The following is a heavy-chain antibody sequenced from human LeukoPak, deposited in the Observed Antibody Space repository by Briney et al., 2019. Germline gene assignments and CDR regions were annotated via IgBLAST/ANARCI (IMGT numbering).Heavy chain of an antibody. D-gene: IGHD2-8*01. V-gene: IGHV4-59*01. CDR2: FHNSGTS. J-gene: IGHJ3*02. Sequence: SETLSLTCTVSDDSISDYYRGWIRQPPGKGLEWIGYFHNSGTSTYNPSLKSRVTISVDMSKQQLSLKLTSVTAADTAVYFCARDIFPGIMVGAFDIWGQGTMVTVST. CDR1: DDSISDYY. CDR3: ARDIFPGIMVGAFDI.